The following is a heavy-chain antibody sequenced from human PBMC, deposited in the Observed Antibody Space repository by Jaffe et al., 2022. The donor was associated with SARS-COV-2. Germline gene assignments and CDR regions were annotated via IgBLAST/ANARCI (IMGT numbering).Heavy chain of an antibody. V-gene: IGHV3-9*01. Sequence: EVQLVESGGGLVQPGRSLRLSCAASGFTFDDYAMHWVRQAPGKGLEWVSGISWNSGSIGYADSVKGRFTISRDNAKNSLYLQMNSLRAEDTALYYCAKDMGHCSGGSCYSPYFDYWGQGTLVTVSS. CDR3: AKDMGHCSGGSCYSPYFDY. J-gene: IGHJ4*02. CDR1: GFTFDDYA. D-gene: IGHD2-15*01. CDR2: ISWNSGSI.